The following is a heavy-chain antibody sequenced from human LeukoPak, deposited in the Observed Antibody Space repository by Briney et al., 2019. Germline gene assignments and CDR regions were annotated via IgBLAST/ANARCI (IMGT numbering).Heavy chain of an antibody. D-gene: IGHD6-19*01. V-gene: IGHV1-2*02. J-gene: IGHJ4*02. CDR2: INPSSGGT. CDR3: ARRKSSRWKIDY. CDR1: GYTFTGYY. Sequence: GASVRVSCKASGYTFTGYYMHWVRQAPGQGLEWMGWINPSSGGTNYAQKFQGRVTMTRDTSITTAYMHLSRLRSDDTAVYYCARRKSSRWKIDYWGQGTLVTVSS.